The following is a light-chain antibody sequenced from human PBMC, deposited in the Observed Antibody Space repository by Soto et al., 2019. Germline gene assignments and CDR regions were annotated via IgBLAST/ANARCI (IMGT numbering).Light chain of an antibody. Sequence: DVQMTPSPSTLSASVGDRVTITCRASQSISSWLAWYQQKPGKAPKLLIYGASSLERGVPSRFSGSGSGTEFTLTITSLQPEDFATYYCQLERTFGQGTKVEVK. CDR2: GAS. CDR3: QLERT. J-gene: IGKJ1*01. CDR1: QSISSW. V-gene: IGKV1-5*01.